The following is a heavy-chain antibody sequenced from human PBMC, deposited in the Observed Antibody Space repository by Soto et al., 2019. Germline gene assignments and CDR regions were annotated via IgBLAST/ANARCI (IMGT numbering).Heavy chain of an antibody. CDR3: ARMRLAHNREGLDYGDFVD. CDR1: GGTFSSYA. J-gene: IGHJ4*02. CDR2: IIPIFGTA. D-gene: IGHD4-17*01. V-gene: IGHV1-69*13. Sequence: ASVKVSCKASGGTFSSYAISWVRQAPGQGLEWMGGIIPIFGTANYAQKFQGRVTITADESTSTAYMELSSLRSEDTAVYYCARMRLAHNREGLDYGDFVDWGQGTLVTVSS.